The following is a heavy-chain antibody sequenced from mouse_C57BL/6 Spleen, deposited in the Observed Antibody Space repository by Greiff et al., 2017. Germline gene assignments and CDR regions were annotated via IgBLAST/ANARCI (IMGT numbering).Heavy chain of an antibody. CDR2: IDPETGGT. CDR1: GYTFTDYE. Sequence: QVHVKQSGAELVRPGASVTLSCKASGYTFTDYEMHWVKQTPVHGLEWIGAIDPETGGTAYNQKFKGKAILTADKSSSTAYMELRSLTSEDSAVYYCTRDYYGSSSYFDYWGQGTTLTVSS. D-gene: IGHD1-1*01. J-gene: IGHJ2*01. V-gene: IGHV1-15*01. CDR3: TRDYYGSSSYFDY.